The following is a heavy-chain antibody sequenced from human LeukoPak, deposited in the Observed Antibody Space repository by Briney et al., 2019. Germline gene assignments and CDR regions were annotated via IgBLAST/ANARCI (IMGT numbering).Heavy chain of an antibody. CDR3: ARAADILTGYPLMN. V-gene: IGHV1-69*04. J-gene: IGHJ4*02. CDR1: GGTFSSYA. Sequence: GSSVKVSCKASGGTFSSYAISWVRQAPGQGLEWMGRIIPILGIPNYAQKFQGRVTIAADNSTSTVYMELSSLRSDDTAVYYCARAADILTGYPLMNWGQGTLVTVSS. CDR2: IIPILGIP. D-gene: IGHD3-9*01.